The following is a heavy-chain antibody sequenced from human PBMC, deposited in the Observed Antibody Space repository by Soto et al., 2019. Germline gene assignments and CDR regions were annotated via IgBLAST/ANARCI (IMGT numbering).Heavy chain of an antibody. V-gene: IGHV4-34*02. J-gene: IGHJ5*02. D-gene: IGHD3-3*01. CDR1: GGSVNGYY. CDR2: INHTGGT. Sequence: QVHLQQWGAGLLKPSETLSLTCAVYGGSVNGYYWNWIRQPPGKGLEWIGEINHTGGTHYNPSLKSRVTMSVDTSKNQFSLRLSSVTSADTAIYYCATRITVFGLLIPPFDPWGQGTQVTVSS. CDR3: ATRITVFGLLIPPFDP.